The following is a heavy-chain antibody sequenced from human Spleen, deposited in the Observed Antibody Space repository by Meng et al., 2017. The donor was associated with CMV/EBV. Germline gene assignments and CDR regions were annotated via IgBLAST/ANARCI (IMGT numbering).Heavy chain of an antibody. D-gene: IGHD5-18*01. CDR3: AKKGERRYSYGFYFDD. V-gene: IGHV3-23*01. CDR1: GFTFSNYA. CDR2: ISGST. J-gene: IGHJ4*02. Sequence: GGSLRLSCVASGFTFSNYAMAWVRQVPGKGLDWVSGISGSTYYADSVKGRFTIWRDNSKNTLYLQMNSLRAEDTAVYYCAKKGERRYSYGFYFDDWGQGTLVTVSS.